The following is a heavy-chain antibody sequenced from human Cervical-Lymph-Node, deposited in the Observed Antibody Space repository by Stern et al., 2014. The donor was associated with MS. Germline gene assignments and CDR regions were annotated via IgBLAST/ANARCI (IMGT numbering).Heavy chain of an antibody. CDR3: AREPPPPLLTTVGIYVYQGMDV. J-gene: IGHJ6*02. V-gene: IGHV3-11*01. D-gene: IGHD4-23*01. CDR1: GFDFSDYD. Sequence: QVQLVQSGGGLVRPGGSLRLSCVASGFDFSDYDMRWIRPAPGQGLEWLAFVFATGDTPHYAVSVKGRLTVSRDSAKNSLYLQMNSLTVEDTAVYFCAREPPPPLLTTVGIYVYQGMDVWGQGISVTV. CDR2: VFATGDTP.